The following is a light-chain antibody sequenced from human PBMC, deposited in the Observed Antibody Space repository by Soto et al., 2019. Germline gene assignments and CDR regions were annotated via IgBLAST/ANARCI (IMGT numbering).Light chain of an antibody. CDR2: GNS. CDR1: SSNIGAGYD. V-gene: IGLV1-40*01. CDR3: QSYDSSLSGYV. Sequence: QSVLTQPPSVSGAPGQRVTISCTGSSSNIGAGYDVHWYQQLPGTAPKLLIYGNSNRRSGVPDRFSGSKSGTSASLAITGLQAEDEADYYCQSYDSSLSGYVFGTGTQLTVL. J-gene: IGLJ1*01.